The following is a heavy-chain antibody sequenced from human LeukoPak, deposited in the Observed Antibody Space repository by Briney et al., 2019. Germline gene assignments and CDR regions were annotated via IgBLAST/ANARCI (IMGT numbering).Heavy chain of an antibody. Sequence: GASVKVSCKASGGTFSSYAISWVRQAPGQGLEWMGGIIPIFGTANYAQKFQGRVTITTDESTSTAYMELSSLRSEDTAVYYCAIPRRELLSNDAFDIWGQGTMVTVSS. CDR1: GGTFSSYA. CDR2: IIPIFGTA. V-gene: IGHV1-69*05. CDR3: AIPRRELLSNDAFDI. J-gene: IGHJ3*02. D-gene: IGHD1-26*01.